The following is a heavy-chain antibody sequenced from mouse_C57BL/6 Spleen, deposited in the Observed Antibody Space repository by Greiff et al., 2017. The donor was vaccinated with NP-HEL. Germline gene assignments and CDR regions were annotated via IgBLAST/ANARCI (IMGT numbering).Heavy chain of an antibody. D-gene: IGHD4-1*01. J-gene: IGHJ4*01. CDR3: ARQRAPNWDDPYYAMDY. V-gene: IGHV1-55*01. CDR2: IYPGSGST. Sequence: QVQLQQPGAELVKPGASVKMSCKASGYTFTSYWIIWVKQRPGQGLEWIGDIYPGSGSTNYNEKFKSKATLTVDTSSSTAYMQLSSLTSEDSAVYYCARQRAPNWDDPYYAMDYWGQGTSVTVSS. CDR1: GYTFTSYW.